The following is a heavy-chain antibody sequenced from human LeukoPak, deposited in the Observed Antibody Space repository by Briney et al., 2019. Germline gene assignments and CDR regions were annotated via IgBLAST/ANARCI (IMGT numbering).Heavy chain of an antibody. CDR1: GGSISSSNYY. J-gene: IGHJ3*02. CDR2: INHSGST. V-gene: IGHV4-39*07. Sequence: PSETLSLTCTVSGGSISSSNYYWGWIRQPPGKGLEWIGEINHSGSTNYNPSLKSRVTISVDTSKNQFSLKLSSVTAADTAVYYCARLGFNTRYDAFDIWGQGTMVTVSS. D-gene: IGHD7-27*01. CDR3: ARLGFNTRYDAFDI.